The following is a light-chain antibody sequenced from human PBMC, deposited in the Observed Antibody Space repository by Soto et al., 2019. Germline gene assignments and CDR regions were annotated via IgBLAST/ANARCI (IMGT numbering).Light chain of an antibody. J-gene: IGLJ2*01. CDR1: SSDVGGYNY. CDR2: EVS. CDR3: GSYTSSNTLV. Sequence: QSALTQPASVSGSPGQSITISCTGTSSDVGGYNYVSWYQQHPGKAPKLMIYEVSNRPSGVSNRFSGSKSANTASLTISGLQAEDEADYYCGSYTSSNTLVLGGGTKLTVL. V-gene: IGLV2-14*01.